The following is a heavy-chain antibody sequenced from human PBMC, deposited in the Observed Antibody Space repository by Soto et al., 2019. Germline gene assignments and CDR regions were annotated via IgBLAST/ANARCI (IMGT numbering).Heavy chain of an antibody. CDR3: ATRITVFGLLIPPFDP. D-gene: IGHD3-3*01. CDR1: GGSFSGYY. V-gene: IGHV4-34*01. Sequence: SETLSLTCAVYGGSFSGYYWSWIRQPPGKGLEWIGEINHSGSTNYNPSLKSRVTISVDTSKNQFSLRLSSVTAADTAIYYCATRITVFGLLIPPFDPWGQGTQVTVSS. J-gene: IGHJ5*02. CDR2: INHSGST.